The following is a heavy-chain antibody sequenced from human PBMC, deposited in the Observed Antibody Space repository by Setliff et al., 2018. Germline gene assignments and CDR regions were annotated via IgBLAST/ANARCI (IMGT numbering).Heavy chain of an antibody. D-gene: IGHD3-10*01. CDR3: ARDRATVIRGVTSFFYYYMDV. CDR2: VYYSGTT. Sequence: SETLSLTCTVSDFSVGSVYYWGWIRQSSGKGLEWIASVYYSGTTYYNPSLESRVTMSVDTSNNQFSLSLSSVTAADTAVYYCARDRATVIRGVTSFFYYYMDVWGGGTTVTVSS. CDR1: DFSVGSVYY. J-gene: IGHJ6*03. V-gene: IGHV4-38-2*02.